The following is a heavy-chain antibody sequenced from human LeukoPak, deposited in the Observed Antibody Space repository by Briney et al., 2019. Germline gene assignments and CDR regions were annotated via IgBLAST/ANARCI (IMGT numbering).Heavy chain of an antibody. Sequence: GGSLRLSCAASGFTFSSYAMSWVRQAPGKGLEWVGRIRSKANSYATAYAASVKGRFTISRDDSKNTAYLQMNSLKTEDTAVYYCTRQGDSSSWYSTKVPFDYWGQGTLVTVSS. CDR2: IRSKANSYAT. D-gene: IGHD6-13*01. V-gene: IGHV3-73*01. CDR3: TRQGDSSSWYSTKVPFDY. CDR1: GFTFSSYA. J-gene: IGHJ4*02.